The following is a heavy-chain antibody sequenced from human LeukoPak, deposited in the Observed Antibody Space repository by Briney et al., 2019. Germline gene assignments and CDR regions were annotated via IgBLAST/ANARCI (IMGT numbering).Heavy chain of an antibody. Sequence: SGTLSLTCAVSGGSISSSNWWSWVRPPPGKGLEWIGEIYHSGSTNYNPSLKSRVTIPVDKSKNQFSLKLSSVTAADTAVYYCARGSGSSGWYGFDYWGQGTLVTVSS. J-gene: IGHJ4*02. CDR2: IYHSGST. CDR1: GGSISSSNW. V-gene: IGHV4-4*02. D-gene: IGHD6-19*01. CDR3: ARGSGSSGWYGFDY.